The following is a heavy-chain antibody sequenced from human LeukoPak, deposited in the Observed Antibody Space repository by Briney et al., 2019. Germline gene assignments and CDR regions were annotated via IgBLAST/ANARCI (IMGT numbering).Heavy chain of an antibody. Sequence: GGSLRLSCAASGFTFSSYWMSWVRQAPGKGLEWVANIKQDGSEKYYVDSVKGRFTISRDNAKNSLYLQMNSLRAEDTAVYYCARDSPFYGHVYYYYGMDVWGQGTTVTVSS. D-gene: IGHD4-17*01. V-gene: IGHV3-7*01. CDR3: ARDSPFYGHVYYYYGMDV. J-gene: IGHJ6*02. CDR1: GFTFSSYW. CDR2: IKQDGSEK.